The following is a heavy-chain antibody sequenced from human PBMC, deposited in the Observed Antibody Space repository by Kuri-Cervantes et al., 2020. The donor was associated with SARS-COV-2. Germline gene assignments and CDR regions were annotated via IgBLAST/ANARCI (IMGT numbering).Heavy chain of an antibody. V-gene: IGHV4-30-4*08. Sequence: SETLSLTCTVSGGSISSGDYYWSWIRQPPGKGLEWIGYIYYSGSTYYNPSLKGRVIISVDSSKNQVSLRLTSATAADAGVYFCGRVSWLQLWRRYSDSWGQGTLVTVSS. J-gene: IGHJ4*02. CDR1: GGSISSGDYY. D-gene: IGHD5-24*01. CDR2: IYYSGST. CDR3: GRVSWLQLWRRYSDS.